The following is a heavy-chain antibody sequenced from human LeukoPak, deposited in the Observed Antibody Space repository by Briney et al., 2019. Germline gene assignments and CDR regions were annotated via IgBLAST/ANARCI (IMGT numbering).Heavy chain of an antibody. J-gene: IGHJ4*02. CDR3: ARGSGYGYLDY. CDR1: GFTFSSYI. D-gene: IGHD5-12*01. CDR2: ISSSSSYI. Sequence: GGSLRLSCAASGFTFSSYIMNWVRQAPGRGLEWVSSISSSSSYIYYADSVKGRFTISRDNAKNSLYLQMNSLRAEDTAVYYCARGSGYGYLDYWGQGTLVTVSS. V-gene: IGHV3-21*01.